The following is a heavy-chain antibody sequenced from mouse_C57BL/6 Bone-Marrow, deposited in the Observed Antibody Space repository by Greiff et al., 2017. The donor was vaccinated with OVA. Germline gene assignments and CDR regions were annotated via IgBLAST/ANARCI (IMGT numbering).Heavy chain of an antibody. CDR3: AREPVDY. CDR2: ISDGGSYT. Sequence: DVMLVESGGGLVKPGGSLKLSCAASGFTFSSYAMSWVRQTPEKRLEWVATISDGGSYTYYPDNVKGRFTISRDNAKNNLYLQMSHLKSEDTAMYYCAREPVDYWGQGTTLTVSS. J-gene: IGHJ2*01. CDR1: GFTFSSYA. V-gene: IGHV5-4*01.